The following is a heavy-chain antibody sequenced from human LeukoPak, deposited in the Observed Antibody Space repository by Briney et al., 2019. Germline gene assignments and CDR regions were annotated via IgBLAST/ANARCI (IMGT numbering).Heavy chain of an antibody. CDR1: GGSINSYY. Sequence: SETLSLTCTVSGGSINSYYWSWLRQPPGKGLEWIGYIYYSGSTNYNPSLKSRVTISLDTSRTQFSLKLSSVTAADTAVYYCTSSYYYDSSGYIAVWGQGTLVTVSS. V-gene: IGHV4-59*01. CDR3: TSSYYYDSSGYIAV. J-gene: IGHJ4*02. CDR2: IYYSGST. D-gene: IGHD3-22*01.